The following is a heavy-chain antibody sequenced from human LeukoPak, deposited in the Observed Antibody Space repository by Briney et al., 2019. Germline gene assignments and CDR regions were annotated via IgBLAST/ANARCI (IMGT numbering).Heavy chain of an antibody. J-gene: IGHJ4*02. Sequence: ASVKVSCKASGYTVTNYYMHWVRQAPGQGLEWMGMINPSISSRTYAQKFQGRVTMTRDTSTSTVYMELSSLRSDDTDTAVYFCARHELGGTSPFDYWGQGTLVTVSS. D-gene: IGHD4-23*01. CDR1: GYTVTNYY. CDR2: INPSISSR. V-gene: IGHV1-46*01. CDR3: ARHELGGTSPFDY.